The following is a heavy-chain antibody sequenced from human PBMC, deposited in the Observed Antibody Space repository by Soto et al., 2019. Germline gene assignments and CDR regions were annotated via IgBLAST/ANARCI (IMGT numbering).Heavy chain of an antibody. CDR2: ISSSGSFI. D-gene: IGHD1-7*01. Sequence: EVQLVESGGGLVKPGGSLRLSCAASGFSFSSDSMGWVRQAPGKGLEWVSSISSSGSFINYADSVKGRFTISKDNAKNSRYLQMSSRKDEDTAVYYCVRDPPTGTTLDWVDSWGQGTLVTVSS. V-gene: IGHV3-21*01. CDR3: VRDPPTGTTLDWVDS. CDR1: GFSFSSDS. J-gene: IGHJ5*01.